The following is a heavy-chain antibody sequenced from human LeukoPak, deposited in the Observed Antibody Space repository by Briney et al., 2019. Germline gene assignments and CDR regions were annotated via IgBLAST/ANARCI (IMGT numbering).Heavy chain of an antibody. CDR1: GGSFSGYY. CDR2: INHSGST. J-gene: IGHJ2*01. Sequence: SETLSLTCAVYGGSFSGYYWSWIRQPPGKGLEWIGEINHSGSTNYNPSLKSRVTISVDTSKNQFSLKLSSVTAADTAVYYCARDLPNKRHSYGPSKDWYFDLWGRGTLVTVSS. D-gene: IGHD5-18*01. V-gene: IGHV4-34*01. CDR3: ARDLPNKRHSYGPSKDWYFDL.